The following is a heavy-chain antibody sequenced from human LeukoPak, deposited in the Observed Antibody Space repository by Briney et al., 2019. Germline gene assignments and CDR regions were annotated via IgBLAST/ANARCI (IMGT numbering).Heavy chain of an antibody. CDR1: GFTFSSYS. CDR2: ISSGSSYI. J-gene: IGHJ4*02. D-gene: IGHD2-2*01. Sequence: GGSLRLSCAASGFTFSSYSMNWVRQAPGKGLEWVSPISSGSSYIYHADSVKGRFTISRDNGKNSLYLQMNSLRAEDTAVYYCASGRYYCSSTSCQNDFWGQGALVTVSS. V-gene: IGHV3-21*06. CDR3: ASGRYYCSSTSCQNDF.